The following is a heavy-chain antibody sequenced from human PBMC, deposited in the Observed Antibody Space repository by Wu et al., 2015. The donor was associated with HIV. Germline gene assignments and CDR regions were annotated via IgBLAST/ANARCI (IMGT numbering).Heavy chain of an antibody. V-gene: IGHV1-2*02. CDR1: GYTFTSYY. D-gene: IGHD1-26*01. CDR3: TKDYGIVGSTLPEYFQY. CDR2: INPSGGS. J-gene: IGHJ1*01. Sequence: QVQLVQSGAEVKKPGASVKVSCKASGYTFTSYYMHWVRQAPGQGLEWMGIINPSGGSKSPQKFQGRVTMTRDTSVSTVYLELTSLKFDDTAIYYCTKDYGIVGSTLPEYFQYWGQAPWSPSPQ.